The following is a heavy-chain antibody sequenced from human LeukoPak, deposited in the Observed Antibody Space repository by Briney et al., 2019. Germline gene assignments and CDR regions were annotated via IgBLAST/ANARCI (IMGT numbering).Heavy chain of an antibody. CDR1: GGSISSSSYY. J-gene: IGHJ4*02. V-gene: IGHV4-39*07. CDR2: IYYSGST. Sequence: SETLSLTCTVSGGSISSSSYYWGWIRQPPGKGLEWIGSIYYSGSTNYNPSLKSRVTISVDTSKNQFSLKLSSVTAADTAVYYCARGAQKYYDFWSGYPYWGQGTLVTVSS. D-gene: IGHD3-3*01. CDR3: ARGAQKYYDFWSGYPY.